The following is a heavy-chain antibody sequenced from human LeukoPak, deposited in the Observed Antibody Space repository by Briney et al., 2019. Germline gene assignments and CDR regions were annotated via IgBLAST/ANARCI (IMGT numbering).Heavy chain of an antibody. CDR3: ARFETVAAAPLEY. Sequence: GGSRRLSCAGSGFIFKNYVMNWVRQAPGKGLEWVSSISSSSTYILYADSVRGRFTISRDNAEKSLYLQMNSLRVEDTAVYYCARFETVAAAPLEYWGQGTLVTVSS. V-gene: IGHV3-21*01. J-gene: IGHJ4*02. CDR2: ISSSSTYI. D-gene: IGHD2-15*01. CDR1: GFIFKNYV.